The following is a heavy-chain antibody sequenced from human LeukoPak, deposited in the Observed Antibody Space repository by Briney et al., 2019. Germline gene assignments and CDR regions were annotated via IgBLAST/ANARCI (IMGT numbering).Heavy chain of an antibody. CDR3: ARDPRIAVDY. CDR2: SSSSSSYT. CDR1: GFTFSDYY. J-gene: IGHJ4*02. D-gene: IGHD6-13*01. V-gene: IGHV3-11*06. Sequence: GGPLRLSCAASGFTFSDYYMSWIRQAPGKGLEWVSYSSSSSSYTNYADSVKGRFTISRDNAKNSLYLQMNSLRAEDTAVYYCARDPRIAVDYWGQGTLVTASS.